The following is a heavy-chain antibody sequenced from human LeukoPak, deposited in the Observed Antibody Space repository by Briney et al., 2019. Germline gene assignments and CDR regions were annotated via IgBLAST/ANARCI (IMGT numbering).Heavy chain of an antibody. CDR1: GGSITGYY. J-gene: IGHJ6*02. Sequence: SEILSLTCTVSGGSITGYYWTWIRQPAGKGLEWIGRIYSGGSTNYNPPLKSRVTISVDTSKNQFSLKLSSVTAADTAVYYCATGRDADSARGYYDMDVWGQGTTVTVSS. CDR2: IYSGGST. D-gene: IGHD5-24*01. CDR3: ATGRDADSARGYYDMDV. V-gene: IGHV4-4*07.